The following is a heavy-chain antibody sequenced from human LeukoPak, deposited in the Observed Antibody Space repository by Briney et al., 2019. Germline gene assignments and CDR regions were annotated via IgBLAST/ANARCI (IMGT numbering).Heavy chain of an antibody. CDR1: GGSFSGYS. CDR2: INHSGST. D-gene: IGHD6-13*01. Sequence: SETLSLTCAVYGGSFSGYSWSWIRQPPGKGLEWIGDINHSGSTNYNPSLKSRVTMSVDTSKNQFSLKLYSVTAADTAVYYCARVGQRLVWGQGTLVTVSS. V-gene: IGHV4-34*01. J-gene: IGHJ4*02. CDR3: ARVGQRLV.